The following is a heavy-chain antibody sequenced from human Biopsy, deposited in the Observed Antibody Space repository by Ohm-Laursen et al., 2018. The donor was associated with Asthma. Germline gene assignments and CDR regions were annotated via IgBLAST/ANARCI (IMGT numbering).Heavy chain of an antibody. J-gene: IGHJ4*02. D-gene: IGHD3-3*01. CDR3: AKRRGYSDLTDFDH. V-gene: IGHV3-30*18. CDR2: VSYDGGVA. CDR1: GFVFRSHA. Sequence: SLRLSCAAPGFVFRSHAMHWVRQAPGKGLEWVAVVSYDGGVAHYADSMKGRFTISRDNAKSTLYLQMNRLRTDDTAVYYCAKRRGYSDLTDFDHWGQGTLVTVSS.